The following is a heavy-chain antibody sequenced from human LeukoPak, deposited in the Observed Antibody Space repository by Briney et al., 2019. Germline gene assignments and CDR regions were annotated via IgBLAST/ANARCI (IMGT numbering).Heavy chain of an antibody. J-gene: IGHJ4*02. V-gene: IGHV3-23*01. CDR2: ITGSDSST. CDR1: GFTFSSSA. D-gene: IGHD5-12*01. CDR3: AKGPQLFSGYHPDY. Sequence: GGSLSLSCAASGFTFSSSAVTWVRQGPGKGLEWVSTITGSDSSTYYALSVKGRFTISRDFSENTVHLQMNSLRVADTAIYYCAKGPQLFSGYHPDYWGQGTLVTVSS.